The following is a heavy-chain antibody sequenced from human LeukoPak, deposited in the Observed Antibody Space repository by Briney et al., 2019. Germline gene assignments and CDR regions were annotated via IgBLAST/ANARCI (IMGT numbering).Heavy chain of an antibody. CDR1: GGSISSSSYY. J-gene: IGHJ4*02. V-gene: IGHV4-39*01. D-gene: IGHD1-26*01. CDR2: IYYSGST. CDR3: ASINTSGSYRPGPLVLG. Sequence: SETLSLTCTVSGGSISSSSYYWGWIRQPPGKGLEWIGSIYYSGSTYYNPSLKSRVTISVDTSKNQFSLKLSSVTAADTAVYYCASINTSGSYRPGPLVLGWGQGTLVTVSS.